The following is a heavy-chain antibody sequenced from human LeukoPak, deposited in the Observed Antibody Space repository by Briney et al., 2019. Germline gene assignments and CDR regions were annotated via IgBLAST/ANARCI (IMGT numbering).Heavy chain of an antibody. J-gene: IGHJ4*02. V-gene: IGHV3-23*01. D-gene: IGHD4-17*01. Sequence: GGSLSLSCAASGFTFSSYAMSWVRQAPGKGLEWVSAISGSGSSTYYADSVKGRFTISRDNSKNTLYLQMNSLRAEDTAVYYCARDTVTTDYFDYWGQGTLVTVSS. CDR3: ARDTVTTDYFDY. CDR2: ISGSGSST. CDR1: GFTFSSYA.